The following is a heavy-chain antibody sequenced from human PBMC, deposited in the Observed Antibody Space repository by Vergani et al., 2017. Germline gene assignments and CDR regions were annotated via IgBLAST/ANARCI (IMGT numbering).Heavy chain of an antibody. CDR2: ISGSGGST. CDR3: ARDLIENDTYGRSGY. D-gene: IGHD3-22*01. CDR1: GFTFSSYA. V-gene: IGHV3-23*01. J-gene: IGHJ4*02. Sequence: EVQLLESGGGLVQPGGSLRLSCAASGFTFSSYAMSWVRQAPGKGLEWVSAISGSGGSTYYADSVKGRFTISRDNSKNTLYLQMNSLRAEDTAVYYCARDLIENDTYGRSGYWGQGTLVTVSS.